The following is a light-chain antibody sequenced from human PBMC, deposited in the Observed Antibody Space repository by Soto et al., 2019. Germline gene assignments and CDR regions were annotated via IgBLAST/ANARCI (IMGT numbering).Light chain of an antibody. V-gene: IGKV3-15*01. J-gene: IGKJ4*01. CDR3: QQYDAWPLT. CDR1: QPVNNN. CDR2: GVS. Sequence: EMVMTPSPATLSASPGDRATLSCRASQPVNNNLAWYQQKPGQAPRLLIYGVSTRATGISARFSGGGSVTEFTLTISSLQSEDFAVYYCQQYDAWPLTFGGGTKVDIK.